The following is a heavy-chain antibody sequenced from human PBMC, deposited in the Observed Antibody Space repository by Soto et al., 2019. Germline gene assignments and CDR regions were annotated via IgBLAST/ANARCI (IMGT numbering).Heavy chain of an antibody. D-gene: IGHD4-4*01. Sequence: EVQLVESGGGLVQPGGSLRLACAGSGFTVSEYYMDWVRQAPGKGLEWVGRIRNRAKSDSTEYAASVQRRFVISRDDSENSLYLQMDSLINEDTAVYYCARSATVTGNHYNVDVWGKGTTVTVSP. CDR1: GFTVSEYY. CDR3: ARSATVTGNHYNVDV. V-gene: IGHV3-72*01. J-gene: IGHJ6*04. CDR2: IRNRAKSDST.